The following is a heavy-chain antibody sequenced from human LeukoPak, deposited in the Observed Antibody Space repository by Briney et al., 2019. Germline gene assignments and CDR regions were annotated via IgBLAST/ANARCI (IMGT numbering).Heavy chain of an antibody. J-gene: IGHJ4*02. CDR1: GFTFTSYG. V-gene: IGHV3-23*01. Sequence: GGSLRLSCAASGFTFTSYGMNWVRQAPGKGLEWVSGIGASGGSTYYADSVKGRFTISRDNSKNTLYLQMNSLRAEDTAVYYCAHISSSWPDYWGQGTLVTVSS. CDR3: AHISSSWPDY. CDR2: IGASGGST. D-gene: IGHD6-13*01.